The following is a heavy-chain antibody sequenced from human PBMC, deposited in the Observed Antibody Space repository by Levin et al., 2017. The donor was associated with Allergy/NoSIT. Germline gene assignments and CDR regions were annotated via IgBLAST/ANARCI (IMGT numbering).Heavy chain of an antibody. CDR1: GYVFTDYH. Sequence: AASVKVSCKASGYVFTDYHIHWVRQAPGQGLEWMGWINPNSGGTKYAQKFQGRVTMTRDTSISTVYMEMSRLRYDDTAVYYCARDIEDFLTGYFWGQGASVTVSS. D-gene: IGHD3-9*01. V-gene: IGHV1-2*02. J-gene: IGHJ1*01. CDR2: INPNSGGT. CDR3: ARDIEDFLTGYF.